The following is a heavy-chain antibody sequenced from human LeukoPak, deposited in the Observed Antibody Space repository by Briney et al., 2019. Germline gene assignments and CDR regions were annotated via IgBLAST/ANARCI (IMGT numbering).Heavy chain of an antibody. CDR1: GGSISSSSYF. CDR2: IYYSGST. CDR3: ARDPSGYSYGYGEAGWDYFDY. J-gene: IGHJ4*02. Sequence: KTSETLSLTCTVSGGSISSSSYFWGWIRQPPGKGLEWIGSIYYSGSTYYNPSLKSRVTISVDTSKNQFSLKLSSVTAADTAVYYCARDPSGYSYGYGEAGWDYFDYWGQGTLVTVSS. D-gene: IGHD5-18*01. V-gene: IGHV4-39*07.